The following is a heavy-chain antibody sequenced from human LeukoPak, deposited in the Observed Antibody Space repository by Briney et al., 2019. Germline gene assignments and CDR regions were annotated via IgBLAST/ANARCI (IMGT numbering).Heavy chain of an antibody. Sequence: PSETLSFTCTVSGVSISSGSYYWSWIRQPAGKGLEWIGRIYTSGSTNYNPSLKSRVTISVDTSQNQFSLKLSSVTAADTAVYYCAQQPWGYCSSTSCPKGAFDIWGQGTMVTVSS. CDR1: GVSISSGSYY. J-gene: IGHJ3*02. D-gene: IGHD2-2*01. V-gene: IGHV4-61*02. CDR2: IYTSGST. CDR3: AQQPWGYCSSTSCPKGAFDI.